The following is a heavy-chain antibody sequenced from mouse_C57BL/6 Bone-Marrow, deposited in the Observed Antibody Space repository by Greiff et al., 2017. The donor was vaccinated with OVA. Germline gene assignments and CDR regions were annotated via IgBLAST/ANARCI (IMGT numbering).Heavy chain of an antibody. CDR1: GYSITSGYY. Sequence: ESGPGLVKPSQSLSLTCSVTGYSITSGYYWNWIRQFPGNKLEWMGYISYDGSNNYNPSLKNRISITRDTSKNQFFLKLNSVTTEDTATYYCARGTPFYYAMDYWGQGTSVTVSS. CDR3: ARGTPFYYAMDY. V-gene: IGHV3-6*01. CDR2: ISYDGSN. J-gene: IGHJ4*01.